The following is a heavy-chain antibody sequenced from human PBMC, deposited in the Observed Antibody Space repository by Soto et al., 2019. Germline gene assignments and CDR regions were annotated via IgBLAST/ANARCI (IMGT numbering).Heavy chain of an antibody. J-gene: IGHJ3*01. D-gene: IGHD6-25*01. Sequence: EVQLVESGGGLVQPGGSLRLSYVASGFTFTDHWMTWVRQAPGRRPEWVANIKPDGSEKYYMDSVRGRFAISTDNAKNSLSLLMNSLVPEDTAMFCCVRMRGGGAYDLWGQGTMVTVS. V-gene: IGHV3-7*05. CDR3: VRMRGGGAYDL. CDR1: GFTFTDHW. CDR2: IKPDGSEK.